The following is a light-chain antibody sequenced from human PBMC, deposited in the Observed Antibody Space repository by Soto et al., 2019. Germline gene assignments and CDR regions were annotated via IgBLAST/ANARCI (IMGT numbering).Light chain of an antibody. V-gene: IGKV1-27*01. Sequence: DIQMTQSPSSLSASVGDRVTITCRASQGISSFVAWYQQKPGKVPRLLISGASTLQSGVPSRISGSGSGTDFTLTITSLQHEDVATYYCQKDSSVITFGQGTRLEIK. CDR1: QGISSF. CDR3: QKDSSVIT. CDR2: GAS. J-gene: IGKJ5*01.